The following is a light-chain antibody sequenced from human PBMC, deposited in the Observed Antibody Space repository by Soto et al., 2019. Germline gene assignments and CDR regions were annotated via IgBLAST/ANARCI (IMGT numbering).Light chain of an antibody. CDR2: GAS. J-gene: IGKJ1*01. CDR1: RSVTTRY. CDR3: QQYGSSAWT. V-gene: IGKV3-20*01. Sequence: EIVLTQSPGTLSLSPGERVTLSCRASRSVTTRYVAWYQQKPGQAPRLLIHGASSRATGIPDRFSGSGSGTDFTLTISRLEPEDFAVYYCQQYGSSAWTFGQGTKV.